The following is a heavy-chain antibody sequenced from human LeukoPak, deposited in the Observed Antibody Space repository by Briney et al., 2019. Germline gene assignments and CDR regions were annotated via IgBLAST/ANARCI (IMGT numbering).Heavy chain of an antibody. J-gene: IGHJ3*02. CDR1: GGSISSGSYY. CDR3: ATARKARDDAFDI. Sequence: PSETLSLTCTVSGGSISSGSYYWGWIRQPPGKGLEWIGSIYYSGSTYYNPSLKSRVTISVDTSKNQFSLKLSSVTAADTAVYYCATARKARDDAFDIWGQGTMFTVSS. CDR2: IYYSGST. V-gene: IGHV4-39*01.